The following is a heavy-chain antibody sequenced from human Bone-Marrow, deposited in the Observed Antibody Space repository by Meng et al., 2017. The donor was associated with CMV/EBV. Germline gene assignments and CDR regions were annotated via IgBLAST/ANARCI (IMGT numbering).Heavy chain of an antibody. CDR2: ISSSGSTI. CDR3: ARRRIAAAGTPMFDP. Sequence: SGFTFSDYYMSWIRQAPGKGLEWVSYISSSGSTIYYADSVKGRFTISRDNAKNSLYLQMNSLRAEDTAVYYCARRRIAAAGTPMFDPWGQGTLVTVSS. CDR1: GFTFSDYY. J-gene: IGHJ5*02. D-gene: IGHD6-13*01. V-gene: IGHV3-11*04.